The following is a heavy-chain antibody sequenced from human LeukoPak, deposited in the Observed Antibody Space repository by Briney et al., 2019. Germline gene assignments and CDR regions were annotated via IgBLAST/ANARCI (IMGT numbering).Heavy chain of an antibody. CDR3: AKDLIAAAGTNYFDY. CDR2: ISGSGGST. CDR1: GFTFSSYA. J-gene: IGHJ4*02. V-gene: IGHV3-23*01. Sequence: GGSLRLSCAASGFTFSSYAMRWVRQAPGKGLEWVSAISGSGGSTYYADSVKGRFTISRDNSKNTLYLQMNSLRAEDTAVYYCAKDLIAAAGTNYFDYWGQGTLVTVSS. D-gene: IGHD6-13*01.